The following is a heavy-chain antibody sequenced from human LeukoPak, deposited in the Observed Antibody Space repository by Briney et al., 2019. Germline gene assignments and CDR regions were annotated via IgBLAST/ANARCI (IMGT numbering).Heavy chain of an antibody. CDR1: GGSISSYY. V-gene: IGHV4-4*07. J-gene: IGHJ4*02. CDR3: ASTTMVRGVID. CDR2: IYTSGST. Sequence: PSETLSLTCTVSGGSISSYYWSWIRQPAGKGLEWIGRIYTSGSTNYNPSLKSRVTMSIDTSKNQFSLKLSSVTAADTAVFYCASTTMVRGVIDWGQGILVTVSS. D-gene: IGHD3-10*01.